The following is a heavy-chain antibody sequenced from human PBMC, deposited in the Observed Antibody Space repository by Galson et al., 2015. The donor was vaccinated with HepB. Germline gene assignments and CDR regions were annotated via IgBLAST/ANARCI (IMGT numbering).Heavy chain of an antibody. D-gene: IGHD1/OR15-1a*01. J-gene: IGHJ4*02. V-gene: IGHV3-74*01. Sequence: SLRLSCAASGFTFSSSWMHWVRQAPGKGLVWVARIDKDGSTVYADFVKGRFTTTRDNAKNTVTLQMNSLRAEDTAVYFCAGSWNRVLDYWGQGTMVTVAS. CDR3: AGSWNRVLDY. CDR2: IDKDGST. CDR1: GFTFSSSW.